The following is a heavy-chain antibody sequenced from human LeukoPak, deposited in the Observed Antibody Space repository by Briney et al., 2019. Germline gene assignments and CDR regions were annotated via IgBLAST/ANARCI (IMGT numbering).Heavy chain of an antibody. CDR3: AKGSSGWYVSPIYLDY. J-gene: IGHJ4*02. CDR2: ISYDGSNK. V-gene: IGHV3-30*18. CDR1: GFTFSSYW. D-gene: IGHD6-19*01. Sequence: GGSLRLSCAASGFTFSSYWMSWVRQAPGKGLEWVAVISYDGSNKYYADSVKGRFTISRDNSKNTLYLQMNSLRAEDTAVYYCAKGSSGWYVSPIYLDYWGQGTLVTVSS.